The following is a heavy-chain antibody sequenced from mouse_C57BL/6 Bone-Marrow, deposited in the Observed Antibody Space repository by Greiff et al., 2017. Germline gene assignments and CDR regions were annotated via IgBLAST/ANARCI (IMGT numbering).Heavy chain of an antibody. CDR3: ARYGGGVFDY. Sequence: VKLQQPGAELVKPGASVKLSCKASGYTFTSYWMQWVKQRPGQGLEWIGEIDPSDSYTNYNQKFKGKATLTVDTSSSTAYMQRSSLTSEDSAVYYCARYGGGVFDYWGQGTTLTVSS. V-gene: IGHV1-50*01. D-gene: IGHD1-1*01. CDR1: GYTFTSYW. J-gene: IGHJ2*01. CDR2: IDPSDSYT.